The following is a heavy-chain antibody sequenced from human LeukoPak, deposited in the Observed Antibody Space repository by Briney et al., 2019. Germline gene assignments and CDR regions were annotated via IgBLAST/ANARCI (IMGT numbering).Heavy chain of an antibody. Sequence: ASVKVSCKASGYTFTSYYMHWVRQAPGQGLEWMGWINPNSGGTNYAQKFQGRVTMTRDTSISTAYMELSRLRSDDTAVYYCARAVAGNSLYYYYMDVWGKGTTVTVSS. CDR2: INPNSGGT. V-gene: IGHV1-2*02. D-gene: IGHD6-19*01. J-gene: IGHJ6*03. CDR3: ARAVAGNSLYYYYMDV. CDR1: GYTFTSYY.